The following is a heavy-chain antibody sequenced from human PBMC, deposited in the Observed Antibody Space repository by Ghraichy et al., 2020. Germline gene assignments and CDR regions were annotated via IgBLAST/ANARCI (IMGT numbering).Heavy chain of an antibody. CDR2: ISPDGSTT. Sequence: AGSLRLSCTASGFTLRDYWMHWVRQVPGRGLVWVSRISPDGSTTDYADSVRGRFSISRDNAKNTLHLQMNSLTDEDTAVYYCARVKDGLAGAFEWGQGTLVTVSA. D-gene: IGHD2-15*01. J-gene: IGHJ4*02. CDR1: GFTLRDYW. V-gene: IGHV3-74*01. CDR3: ARVKDGLAGAFE.